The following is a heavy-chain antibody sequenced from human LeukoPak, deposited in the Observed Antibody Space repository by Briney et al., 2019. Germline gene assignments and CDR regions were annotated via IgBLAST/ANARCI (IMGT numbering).Heavy chain of an antibody. D-gene: IGHD4-23*01. CDR1: GFTFSIYA. J-gene: IGHJ3*02. CDR3: ARRDFYGGNCLDAFDI. CDR2: ISYDGTIK. V-gene: IGHV3-30-3*01. Sequence: GGSLRLSCAASGFTFSIYAMHWVRQAPGKGLEWVAIISYDGTIKDYADSVKGRFTISRDNSKNTLYLQMNSLRAEDTAVYYCARRDFYGGNCLDAFDIWGQGTMVTVSS.